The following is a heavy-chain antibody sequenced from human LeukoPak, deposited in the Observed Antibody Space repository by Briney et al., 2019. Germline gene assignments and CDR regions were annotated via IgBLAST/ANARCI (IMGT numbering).Heavy chain of an antibody. CDR1: GFTVSSNH. J-gene: IGHJ4*02. CDR2: IKQDGSEK. CDR3: ASGKTFLVY. V-gene: IGHV3-7*01. Sequence: GGSLRLSCAASGFTVSSNHMTWVRQAPGKGLEWVANIKQDGSEKYYVDSVKGRFTISRDDAKNSLYLQMNSLRAEDTAVYYCASGKTFLVYWGQGTLVTVSS.